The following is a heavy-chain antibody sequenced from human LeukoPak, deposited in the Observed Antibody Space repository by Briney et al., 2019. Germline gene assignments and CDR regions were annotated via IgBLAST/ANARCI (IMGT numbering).Heavy chain of an antibody. CDR2: IYDSGST. V-gene: IGHV4-59*01. CDR3: ASQYSGSFNSHYYYGMDV. Sequence: PSETLSLTCTVSGGSISSYYWNWIRQPPGKGLEWIGYIYDSGSTNYNPSLKSRVTISVDTSKNQFSLKLSSVTAADTAVYYCASQYSGSFNSHYYYGMDVWGQGTTVTVSS. D-gene: IGHD1-26*01. J-gene: IGHJ6*02. CDR1: GGSISSYY.